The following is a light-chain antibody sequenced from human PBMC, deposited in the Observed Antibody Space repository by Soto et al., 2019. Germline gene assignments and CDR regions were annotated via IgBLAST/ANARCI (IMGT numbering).Light chain of an antibody. V-gene: IGLV2-8*01. CDR2: DVN. Sequence: QSVLTQPPSASGSPGQSVAISCTGTASDIGGYSFVSWYQQHPGKAPKLLIYDVNKRPSGVPDRFSGSKSGNTASLTVSGLPAEDEAEYYCSAHGGTNPYVFGTGTKVTVL. CDR1: ASDIGGYSF. CDR3: SAHGGTNPYV. J-gene: IGLJ1*01.